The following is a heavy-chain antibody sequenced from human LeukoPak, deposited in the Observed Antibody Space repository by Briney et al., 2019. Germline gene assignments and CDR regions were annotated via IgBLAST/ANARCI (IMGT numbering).Heavy chain of an antibody. CDR3: ARDHRGYLTTDAFDI. Sequence: GGSLRLSCAASGFTFSSYWMSWVRQAPGKGLEWVANIKQDGSEKYYVDSVKGRFTISRDNAKSSLYLQMNSLRAEDTAVYYCARDHRGYLTTDAFDIWGQGTMVTVSS. V-gene: IGHV3-7*01. D-gene: IGHD5-18*01. J-gene: IGHJ3*02. CDR1: GFTFSSYW. CDR2: IKQDGSEK.